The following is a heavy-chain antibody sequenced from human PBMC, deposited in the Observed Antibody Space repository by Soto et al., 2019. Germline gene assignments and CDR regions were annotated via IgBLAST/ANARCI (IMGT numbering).Heavy chain of an antibody. CDR3: AREGGKDCGGACYAFDI. J-gene: IGHJ3*02. V-gene: IGHV3-33*01. D-gene: IGHD2-21*01. CDR1: GFTFSSYG. CDR2: IWYDGSNK. Sequence: GGSLRLSCAASGFTFSSYGMHWVRQAPGKGLEWVAVIWYDGSNKYYADSVKGRFTISRDNSKNTLYLQMNSLRAEDTAVYYCAREGGKDCGGACYAFDIWGQGTMVTVSS.